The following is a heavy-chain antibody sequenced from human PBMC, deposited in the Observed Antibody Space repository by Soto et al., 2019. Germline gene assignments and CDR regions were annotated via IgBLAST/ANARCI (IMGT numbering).Heavy chain of an antibody. CDR2: TNPNSGNT. D-gene: IGHD3-3*01. Sequence: QVQLVQSGAEVKKPGASVKVSCKASGYTFTSYDINWVRQATGQGLEWMGWTNPNSGNTGYAQKFQGGVTMTRNTSISTAYMELSSLRSEDTAVYYCARGITIFGVVDPGGQGTLVTVSS. J-gene: IGHJ5*02. CDR3: ARGITIFGVVDP. CDR1: GYTFTSYD. V-gene: IGHV1-8*01.